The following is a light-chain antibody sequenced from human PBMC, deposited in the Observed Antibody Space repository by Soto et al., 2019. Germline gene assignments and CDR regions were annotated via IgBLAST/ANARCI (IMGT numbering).Light chain of an antibody. V-gene: IGLV2-8*01. CDR1: SSDVGSYNY. CDR3: SSYAGSNNKV. CDR2: EVT. J-gene: IGLJ1*01. Sequence: QSVLTQPPSASGSPGQSVTISCTGTSSDVGSYNYVSWYQQHPGKAPKLMIYEVTKRPSGVPDRFSGSKSGNTASLTVSWLQADDEADYYCSSYAGSNNKVFGTGTKVTVL.